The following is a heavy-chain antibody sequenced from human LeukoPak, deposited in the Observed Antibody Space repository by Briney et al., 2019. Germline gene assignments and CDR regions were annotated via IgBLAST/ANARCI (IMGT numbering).Heavy chain of an antibody. V-gene: IGHV5-51*01. CDR1: GYSFASYW. D-gene: IGHD5-18*01. J-gene: IGHJ4*02. CDR3: ARQDSYGQFDY. Sequence: GESLKISFQGSGYSFASYWIGRVRQMPGNGPEWIGIIYPGDSDSRYSPSFQGQVTISVDRTISTAYLQWSSLKASDTAMYYCARQDSYGQFDYWGQGTLVTVSS. CDR2: IYPGDSDS.